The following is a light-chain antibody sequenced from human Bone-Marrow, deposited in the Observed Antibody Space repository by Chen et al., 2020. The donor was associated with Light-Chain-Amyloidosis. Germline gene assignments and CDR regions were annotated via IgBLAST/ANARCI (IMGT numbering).Light chain of an antibody. CDR2: GSS. CDR1: QTISTKY. Sequence: EIVLTQSPGTLSLSPGEGANLSCRDSQTISTKYLTRYQHKIGQAPRFLMYGSSSRATGIQDRFTGSGSGTGFTLTINRLEPEAFAMYYCQHYGTSPLTFGGGTSVEI. J-gene: IGKJ4*01. CDR3: QHYGTSPLT. V-gene: IGKV3-20*01.